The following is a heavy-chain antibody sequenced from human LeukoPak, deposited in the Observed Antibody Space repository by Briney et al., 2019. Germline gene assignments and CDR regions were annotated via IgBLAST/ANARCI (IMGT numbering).Heavy chain of an antibody. V-gene: IGHV3-53*01. J-gene: IGHJ4*02. CDR2: IYSGGST. CDR3: ARGSIAAAVDY. D-gene: IGHD6-13*01. CDR1: GFTVSSNY. Sequence: GGSLRLSCAASGFTVSSNYMSWVRQAPGKGLEWVSVIYSGGSTYYAAPAKGGFTTSRDNSQKTRYLQNNSLRAEDTAVYYGARGSIAAAVDYWGQGTLVTVSS.